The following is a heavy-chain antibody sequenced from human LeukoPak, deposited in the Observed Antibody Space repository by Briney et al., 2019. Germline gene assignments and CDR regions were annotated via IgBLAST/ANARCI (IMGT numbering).Heavy chain of an antibody. Sequence: PGGSLRLSCAASGFTVGSYGMHWVRQAPGKGLEWVAVISYDGTNKYYADSVKGRFTFSRDNSKNTLYLQMNSLRAEDTGVYYCVKGSSWISSGYSTPFHNWGKGTVVPVSS. CDR1: GFTVGSYG. CDR3: VKGSSWISSGYSTPFHN. J-gene: IGHJ4*02. D-gene: IGHD3-22*01. V-gene: IGHV3-30*18. CDR2: ISYDGTNK.